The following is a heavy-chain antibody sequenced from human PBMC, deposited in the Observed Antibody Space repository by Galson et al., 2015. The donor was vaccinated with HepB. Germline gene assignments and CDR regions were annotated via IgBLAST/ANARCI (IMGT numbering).Heavy chain of an antibody. Sequence: SLRVSCEASGFTFSSYEMNWVRQAPGKGLEWVSYISSSGSTIYYADSVKGRFTIPRDNAKNSLYLQMNSLRAEDTAVYYCARERTLSIVADYVSLSYGMDVGGQGTTVTVPS. D-gene: IGHD2-15*01. CDR1: GFTFSSYE. V-gene: IGHV3-48*03. CDR3: ARERTLSIVADYVSLSYGMDV. CDR2: ISSSGSTI. J-gene: IGHJ6*02.